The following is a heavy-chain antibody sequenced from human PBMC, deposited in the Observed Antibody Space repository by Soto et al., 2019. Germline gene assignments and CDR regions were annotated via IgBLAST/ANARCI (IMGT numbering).Heavy chain of an antibody. CDR3: FFRAVFGIRALCTVSAFLLNRSSDL. J-gene: IGHJ2*01. V-gene: IGHV2-5*02. CDR2: IYWDDDK. Sequence: DWIRQPPGKALEWLALIYWDDDKRYSPSLKSRLTITKDTSKNQVVLTMTNMDPADTATYYCFFRAVFGIRALCTVSAFLLNRSSDL. D-gene: IGHD3-3*01.